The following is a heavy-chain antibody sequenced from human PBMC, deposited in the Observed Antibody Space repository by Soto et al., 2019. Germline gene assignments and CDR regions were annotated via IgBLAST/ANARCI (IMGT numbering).Heavy chain of an antibody. CDR2: INPNSGGT. J-gene: IGHJ4*02. D-gene: IGHD5-18*01. V-gene: IGHV1-2*04. CDR3: ARDGYSYGYGFDY. CDR1: GYTFTGYY. Sequence: ASVKVSCKASGYTFTGYYMHWVRQAPGQGLERMGWINPNSGGTNYAQKFQGWVTMTRDTSISTAYMELSRLRSDDTAVYYCARDGYSYGYGFDYWGQGTLVTVSS.